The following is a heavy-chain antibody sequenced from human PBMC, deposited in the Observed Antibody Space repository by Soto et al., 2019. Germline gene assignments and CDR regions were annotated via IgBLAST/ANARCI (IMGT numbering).Heavy chain of an antibody. Sequence: ASVKVSCTASGYTFTSYGISWVRQAPGQGLEWMGWISAYNGNTNYAQKLQGRVTMTTDTSTSTAYMELRSLRSDDTAVYYCARKVGATIPGRFDPWGQGTLVTVPS. CDR1: GYTFTSYG. D-gene: IGHD1-26*01. CDR3: ARKVGATIPGRFDP. CDR2: ISAYNGNT. V-gene: IGHV1-18*01. J-gene: IGHJ5*02.